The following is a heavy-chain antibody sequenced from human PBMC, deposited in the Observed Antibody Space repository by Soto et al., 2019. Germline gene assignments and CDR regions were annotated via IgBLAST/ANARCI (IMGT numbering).Heavy chain of an antibody. CDR2: IYYSGST. J-gene: IGHJ4*02. D-gene: IGHD1-26*01. V-gene: IGHV4-59*08. CDR1: GGSISSYY. Sequence: QVQLQESGPRLVKPSETLSLTCTVSGGSISSYYWSWMRQPPGKGLELIGYIYYSGSTYYNPSLKSRLRISIDTSKNQSSLNPVSVTAAYTAVYDSATRYWACFDYSGQGTLVTVSS. CDR3: ATRYWACFDY.